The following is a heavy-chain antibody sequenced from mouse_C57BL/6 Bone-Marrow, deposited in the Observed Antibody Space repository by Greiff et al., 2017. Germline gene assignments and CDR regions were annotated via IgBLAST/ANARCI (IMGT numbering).Heavy chain of an antibody. CDR2: IRSKSSNYAT. Sequence: DVHLVESGGGLVQPKGSLKLSCAASGFTFNTYAMHWVRQAPGKGLEWVARIRSKSSNYATYYADSVKDRFTISRDDSQSMLYLQMNNLKTEDTAMYYCVRGGAPYYSRAWFAYWGQGTLVTVSA. D-gene: IGHD2-5*01. V-gene: IGHV10-3*01. CDR3: VRGGAPYYSRAWFAY. J-gene: IGHJ3*01. CDR1: GFTFNTYA.